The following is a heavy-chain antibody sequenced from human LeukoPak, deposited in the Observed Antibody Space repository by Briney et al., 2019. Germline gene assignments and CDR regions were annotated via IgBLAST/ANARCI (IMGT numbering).Heavy chain of an antibody. J-gene: IGHJ3*02. CDR1: GFTFSSYG. V-gene: IGHV3-30*18. D-gene: IGHD3-10*01. Sequence: GGSLRLSCAASGFTFSSYGMHWVRQAPGKGLEWVAVISYDGSNKYYADSVKGRFTISRDNSKNTLYLQMNSLRAEDTAMYYCAKDGSGDYFDGFDIWGQGTMVTVSS. CDR2: ISYDGSNK. CDR3: AKDGSGDYFDGFDI.